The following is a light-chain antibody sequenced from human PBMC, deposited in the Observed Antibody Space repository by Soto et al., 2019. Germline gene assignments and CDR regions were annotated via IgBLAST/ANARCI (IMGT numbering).Light chain of an antibody. CDR2: GAS. CDR3: LQDFDYPWR. V-gene: IGKV1-6*01. CDR1: QGIRND. Sequence: AIQMTQSPLSLSAFIGDRVTITCRASQGIRNDLGWYQQKPGKAPTLLIYGASTLHSGVPSRFSGSGSGTYFTLAISRLQPEDFSTCYCLQDFDYPWRFGQATKVEVK. J-gene: IGKJ1*01.